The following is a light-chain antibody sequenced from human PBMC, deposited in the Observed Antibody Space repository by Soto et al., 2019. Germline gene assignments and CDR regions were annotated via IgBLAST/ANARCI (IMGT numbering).Light chain of an antibody. CDR3: GTWDSSLSAGV. CDR1: SSNIGIHY. CDR2: DNN. Sequence: QSVLTQPPSVSAAPGQTVTISCSGSSSNIGIHYVSCYHHLQGTAPKLLMYDNNKRPSWIPARCSGSKSGTSATLGITGLQTGDEADYYCGTWDSSLSAGVFGGGTKVTVL. J-gene: IGLJ3*02. V-gene: IGLV1-51*01.